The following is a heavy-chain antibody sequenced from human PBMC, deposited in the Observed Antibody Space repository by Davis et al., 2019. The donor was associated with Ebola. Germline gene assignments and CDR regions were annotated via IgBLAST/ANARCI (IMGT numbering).Heavy chain of an antibody. D-gene: IGHD6-19*01. CDR1: GDSVSSGG. CDR3: ASGWFKTGMDV. V-gene: IGHV6-1*01. J-gene: IGHJ6*02. CDR2: TYYNSKWYN. Sequence: SETLSPTCAISGDSVSSGGWNWIRQSPPRGLEWLGRTYYNSKWYNDYAVSVKSRITINPDTSKNQFSLQLNSVTPEDTAVYYCASGWFKTGMDVWGQGTMVAVS.